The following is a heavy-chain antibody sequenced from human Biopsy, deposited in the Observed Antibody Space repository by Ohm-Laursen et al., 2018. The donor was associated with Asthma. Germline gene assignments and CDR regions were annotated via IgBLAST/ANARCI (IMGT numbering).Heavy chain of an antibody. D-gene: IGHD4-17*01. Sequence: GTLSLTCTVSGGSISTYYWTWIRQSPGTGLEWIGFVFWSGTTHYNRSLERRLSISIDTTRNEFSMTLRSVTAADTAVYFCARVASYGDLYFGIDVWGPGTTVSVS. CDR1: GGSISTYY. V-gene: IGHV4-59*08. CDR2: VFWSGTT. CDR3: ARVASYGDLYFGIDV. J-gene: IGHJ6*02.